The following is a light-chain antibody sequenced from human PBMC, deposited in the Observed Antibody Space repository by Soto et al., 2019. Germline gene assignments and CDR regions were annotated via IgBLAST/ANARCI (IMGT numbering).Light chain of an antibody. CDR2: AAS. CDR1: QDIHNY. J-gene: IGKJ1*01. Sequence: AVLRTQAQSSFSASTGSRATITCRASQDIHNYFAWYQQVPGKAPKLLLYAASILQTGVPSRFSGSGSGTDFTLTIDGLQSEDFATYFCQHSYNYPWTFGQGTRVE. V-gene: IGKV1-8*01. CDR3: QHSYNYPWT.